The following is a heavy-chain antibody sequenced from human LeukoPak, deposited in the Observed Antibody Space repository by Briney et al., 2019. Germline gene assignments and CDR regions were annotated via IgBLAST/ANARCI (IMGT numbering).Heavy chain of an antibody. J-gene: IGHJ6*02. Sequence: ASVKVSCKASGYTFTSYYIHWVRQAPGQGLEWMGILNPSGGSTSYAQKFQGRVTMTRDTSTSTVYMELSSLRSEDTAVYYCARGTFEYSSSGYYYGMDVWGQGTTVTVSS. V-gene: IGHV1-46*01. D-gene: IGHD6-6*01. CDR3: ARGTFEYSSSGYYYGMDV. CDR1: GYTFTSYY. CDR2: LNPSGGST.